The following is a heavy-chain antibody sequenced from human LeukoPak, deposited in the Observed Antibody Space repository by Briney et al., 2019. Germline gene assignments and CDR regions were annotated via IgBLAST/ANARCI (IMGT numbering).Heavy chain of an antibody. CDR1: GFTFSSYW. CDR3: AKDQDVAAAGTWGSIDY. V-gene: IGHV3-7*01. Sequence: GGSLRLSCAASGFTFSSYWMSWVRQTPGKGLEWVANINQDGSEKYYVDSVKGRFTISRDNSKNTLYLQMNSLRAEDTAVYYCAKDQDVAAAGTWGSIDYWGQGTLVTVSS. D-gene: IGHD6-13*01. CDR2: INQDGSEK. J-gene: IGHJ4*02.